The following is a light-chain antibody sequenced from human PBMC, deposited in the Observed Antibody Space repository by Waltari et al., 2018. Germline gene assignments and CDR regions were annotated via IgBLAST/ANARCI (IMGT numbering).Light chain of an antibody. V-gene: IGLV1-40*03. J-gene: IGLJ1*01. CDR3: QSYDRSLSGFV. Sequence: QSVVTQPPSVSGAPGQRVTISCTGTDSNIGAHYDGQWYQQLPGAAPKVVIFGHTNRPSGVSGRFSGSKSGASASLTISGLQAEDEAEYYCQSYDRSLSGFVFGPGTRVTVL. CDR2: GHT. CDR1: DSNIGAHYD.